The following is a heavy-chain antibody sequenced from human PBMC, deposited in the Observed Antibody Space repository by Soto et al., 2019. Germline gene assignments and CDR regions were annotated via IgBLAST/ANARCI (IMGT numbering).Heavy chain of an antibody. Sequence: QLQLQESGPGLVKPSETLSLTCTVSGGSISSYYWSWIRQPPGKGLEWIGYIYYSGSTNYNPSLQSRVTISVDTSKNQFSLKLSSVTAADTAVYYCARRYGDAFDIWGQGTMVTVSS. V-gene: IGHV4-59*08. CDR3: ARRYGDAFDI. J-gene: IGHJ3*02. CDR2: IYYSGST. D-gene: IGHD4-17*01. CDR1: GGSISSYY.